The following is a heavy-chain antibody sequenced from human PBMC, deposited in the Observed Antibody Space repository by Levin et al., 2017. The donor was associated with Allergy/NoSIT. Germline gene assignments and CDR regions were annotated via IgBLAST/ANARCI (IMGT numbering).Heavy chain of an antibody. CDR1: DYTFTNYG. CDR3: ARVETGTAQSRGYYYMDV. D-gene: IGHD1-7*01. Sequence: GASVKVSCKAFDYTFTNYGITWVRQAPGQGLEWMGWVDIYSGNTNYAQKFQGRVTVTTDTSTSTAYMDLGSLRSDDTAVYFCARVETGTAQSRGYYYMDVWGQGTTVTVSS. V-gene: IGHV1-18*01. J-gene: IGHJ6*02. CDR2: VDIYSGNT.